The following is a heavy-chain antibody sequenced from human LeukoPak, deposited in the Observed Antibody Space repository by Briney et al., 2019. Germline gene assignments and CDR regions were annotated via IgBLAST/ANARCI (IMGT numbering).Heavy chain of an antibody. D-gene: IGHD5-18*01. CDR1: GFIFSNYG. CDR2: IWSDGSNK. Sequence: GGSLRLSCAASGFIFSNYGMHCVRQAPGKGLEWVTLIWSDGSNKYYVDSVKGRFTISRDNSKNTLYLQMNSLRAEDTAVYYCARDRGYTYGHPFDYWGQGTLVTVSS. CDR3: ARDRGYTYGHPFDY. J-gene: IGHJ4*02. V-gene: IGHV3-33*01.